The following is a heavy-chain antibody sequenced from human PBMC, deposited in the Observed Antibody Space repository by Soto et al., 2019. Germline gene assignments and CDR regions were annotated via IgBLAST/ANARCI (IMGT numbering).Heavy chain of an antibody. CDR2: INHSGST. D-gene: IGHD6-13*01. Sequence: SETLSLTCAVSGGSISSYYWSRIRQPPGKGLDWIGEINHSGSTNYNPSLKSRVTISVDTSKNQFSLKLSSVTAADTAVYYCARGVYSSSWRRYFDYWGQGTLVTVSS. V-gene: IGHV4-34*01. CDR1: GGSISSYY. J-gene: IGHJ4*02. CDR3: ARGVYSSSWRRYFDY.